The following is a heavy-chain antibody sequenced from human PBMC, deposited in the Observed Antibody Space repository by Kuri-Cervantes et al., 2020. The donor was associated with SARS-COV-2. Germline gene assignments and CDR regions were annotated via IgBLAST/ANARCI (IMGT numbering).Heavy chain of an antibody. V-gene: IGHV4-4*02. Sequence: GSLRLSCAVSGFTLSDYWMSWVRQPPGKGLEWIGEIYHSGSTNYNPSLKSRVTISVDKSKNQFSLKLSSVTAADTAVYYCARVRDIVLMVYAIRGWFDPWGQGTLVTVSS. J-gene: IGHJ5*02. CDR2: IYHSGST. D-gene: IGHD2-8*01. CDR3: ARVRDIVLMVYAIRGWFDP. CDR1: GFTLSDYW.